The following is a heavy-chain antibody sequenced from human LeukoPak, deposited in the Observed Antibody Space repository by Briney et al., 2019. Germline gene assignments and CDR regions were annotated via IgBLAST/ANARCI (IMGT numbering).Heavy chain of an antibody. CDR3: ARGRPYGSGSYYGSVPDGFNWFDT. D-gene: IGHD3-10*01. J-gene: IGHJ5*02. CDR2: ISAYNGNT. Sequence: GASVTVSCKASGYTFTSYGISWVRQAPGQGLEWMGWISAYNGNTNYAQKFQGRVTITRNTSISTAYMELSSLRSEDTAVYYCARGRPYGSGSYYGSVPDGFNWFDTWGQGTLVTVSS. CDR1: GYTFTSYG. V-gene: IGHV1-18*01.